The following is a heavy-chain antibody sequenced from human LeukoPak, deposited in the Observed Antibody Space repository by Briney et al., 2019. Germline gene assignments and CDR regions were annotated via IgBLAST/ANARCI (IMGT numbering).Heavy chain of an antibody. CDR2: THNSGST. D-gene: IGHD4-17*01. J-gene: IGHJ5*02. Sequence: SETLSLTCTVSGGSISSYYWSWIRQPPGKGLEWIGFTHNSGSTNYNPSLKSRVTMSLDTSKNQFSLKLSSVTAADTAFYYCARSRGGYGDYGSWFDPWGQATLVTVSS. CDR1: GGSISSYY. V-gene: IGHV4-59*01. CDR3: ARSRGGYGDYGSWFDP.